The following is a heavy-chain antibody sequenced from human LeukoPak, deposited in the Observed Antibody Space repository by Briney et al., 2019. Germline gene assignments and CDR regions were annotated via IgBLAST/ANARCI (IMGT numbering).Heavy chain of an antibody. J-gene: IGHJ4*02. V-gene: IGHV1-24*01. CDR3: ATAFVGSSIAARKPIDY. CDR1: GYTLTELS. Sequence: ASVTVSCKVSGYTLTELSMHWVRQAPGKGLEWMGGFDPEDGETIYAQKFQGRVTMTEDTSTDTAYMELSSLRSEDTAVYYCATAFVGSSIAARKPIDYWGQGTLVTVSS. D-gene: IGHD6-6*01. CDR2: FDPEDGET.